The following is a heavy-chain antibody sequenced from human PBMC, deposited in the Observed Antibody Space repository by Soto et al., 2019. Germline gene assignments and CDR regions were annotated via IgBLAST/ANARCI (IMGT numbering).Heavy chain of an antibody. V-gene: IGHV3-7*01. D-gene: IGHD3-16*01. CDR3: ARVGRYGWDFDH. Sequence: GALIPYCAASELSFRSYWMTLVRQAPGKGLEWVALINEDGSQKYYVGSVKGRFIISRDNAKDSVYMQMDSLRAGDTAVYFCARVGRYGWDFDHWGQGTLVTVYS. CDR1: ELSFRSYW. CDR2: INEDGSQK. J-gene: IGHJ4*02.